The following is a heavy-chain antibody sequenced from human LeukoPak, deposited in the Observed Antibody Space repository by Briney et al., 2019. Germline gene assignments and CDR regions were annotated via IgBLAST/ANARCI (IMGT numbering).Heavy chain of an antibody. Sequence: GGSLRLSCAVSGLTFSSYWMHWVRQAPGKGLEWVSAISGSGGSTYYADSVKGRFTISRDNSKNTLYLQMNSLRAEDTAVYYCAKDGGSSWYYFDYWGQGTLVTVSS. CDR2: ISGSGGST. CDR1: GLTFSSYW. J-gene: IGHJ4*02. CDR3: AKDGGSSWYYFDY. V-gene: IGHV3-23*01. D-gene: IGHD6-13*01.